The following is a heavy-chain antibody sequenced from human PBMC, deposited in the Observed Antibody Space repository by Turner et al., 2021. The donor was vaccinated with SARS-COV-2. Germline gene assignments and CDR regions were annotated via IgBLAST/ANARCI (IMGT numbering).Heavy chain of an antibody. D-gene: IGHD6-13*01. V-gene: IGHV3-74*01. Sequence: VQLVESGGDFVHPGGSLRLSCVGSGFTFSDHWMHWVRQGPGKVLVWVSRISDDGSSASYGGSVRGRFTVSRDNAKNTLYLQMNSLRPDDTGVYYCTRRGIAAAGNDYWGQGTLVTVSS. CDR2: ISDDGSSA. CDR1: GFTFSDHW. CDR3: TRRGIAAAGNDY. J-gene: IGHJ4*02.